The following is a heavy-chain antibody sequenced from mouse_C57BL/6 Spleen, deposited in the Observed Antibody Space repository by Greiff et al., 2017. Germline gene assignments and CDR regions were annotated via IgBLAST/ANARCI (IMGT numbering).Heavy chain of an antibody. CDR3: ARSKITPWYFDV. CDR1: GYSFTDYN. V-gene: IGHV1-39*01. J-gene: IGHJ1*03. CDR2: INPNYGTT. Sequence: EVKLQQSGPELVKPGASVKISCKASGYSFTDYNMNWVKQSNGKSLEWIGVINPNYGTTSYNQKFKGKATLTVDQSSSTAYMQLNSLTSEDSAVYYGARSKITPWYFDVWGTGTTVTVSS. D-gene: IGHD1-1*01.